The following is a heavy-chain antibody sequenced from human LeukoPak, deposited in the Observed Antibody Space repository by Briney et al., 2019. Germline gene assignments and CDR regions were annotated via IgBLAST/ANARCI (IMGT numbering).Heavy chain of an antibody. J-gene: IGHJ4*02. CDR1: GGSISTSNYY. D-gene: IGHD3-22*01. V-gene: IGHV4-39*01. CDR2: IYNNGDT. Sequence: SETLSLTCTVSGGSISTSNYYWGWIRQPPGKGVEWIGSIYNNGDTYDNPSLKSRVTISVDTSKNQFSLKLSSVTAADTAVYYCGRSMYYYDSSGYYSDYWGQGTLVTVSS. CDR3: GRSMYYYDSSGYYSDY.